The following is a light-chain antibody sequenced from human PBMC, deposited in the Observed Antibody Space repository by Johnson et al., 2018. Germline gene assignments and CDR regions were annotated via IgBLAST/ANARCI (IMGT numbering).Light chain of an antibody. Sequence: QSVLTQPPSVSAAPGQKVTISCSGSSSNIGNNYVSWYQQLTGTAPKLLIYENNKRPSGIPDRFSGSKSGTSATLGINRLQTGDAADYYCGTWDSSPSAVNVFGPGTKVIVL. J-gene: IGLJ1*01. CDR3: GTWDSSPSAVNV. CDR2: ENN. CDR1: SSNIGNNY. V-gene: IGLV1-51*02.